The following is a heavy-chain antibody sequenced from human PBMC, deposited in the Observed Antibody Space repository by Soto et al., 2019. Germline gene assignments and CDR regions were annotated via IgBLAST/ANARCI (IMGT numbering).Heavy chain of an antibody. V-gene: IGHV1-8*01. D-gene: IGHD6-19*01. CDR1: GDSFTSYD. CDR3: ARESSSGWSYYYMDV. J-gene: IGHJ6*03. Sequence: GASVKLSCKACGDSFTSYDINWVRQATRQGLEWMGWMNPNSGNTGYAQKFQGRVTMTRNTSISTAYMELSSLRSEDTAVYYCARESSSGWSYYYMDVWGKGTTVTVSS. CDR2: MNPNSGNT.